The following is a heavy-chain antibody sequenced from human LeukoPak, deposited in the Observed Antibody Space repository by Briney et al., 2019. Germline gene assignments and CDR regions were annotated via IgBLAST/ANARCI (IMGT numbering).Heavy chain of an antibody. V-gene: IGHV1-2*02. CDR3: ARIGGSSIFGVVIIPV. CDR2: INPNSGGT. Sequence: ASVKVSCKASGYTFTGYYMHWVRQAPGQGLEWMGWINPNSGGTNYAQKFQGRVTMTRDTSISTAYMELSRLRPDDTAVYYCARIGGSSIFGVVIIPVWGQGTLVTVSS. D-gene: IGHD3-3*01. CDR1: GYTFTGYY. J-gene: IGHJ4*02.